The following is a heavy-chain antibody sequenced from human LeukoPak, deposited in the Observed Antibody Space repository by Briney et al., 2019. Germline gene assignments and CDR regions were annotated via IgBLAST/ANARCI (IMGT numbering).Heavy chain of an antibody. D-gene: IGHD5/OR15-5a*01. Sequence: GGSLRLSCTASEVTLNNAWMSWVRQAPGKGLEWIGRIKSKTYDGTTDYATPVKGRFTISRDDSKNTLYLQMNSLKTEDTAVYYCTTDGYGVSRNALDCWGQGILVTVSS. V-gene: IGHV3-15*01. CDR2: IKSKTYDGTT. CDR1: EVTLNNAW. J-gene: IGHJ4*02. CDR3: TTDGYGVSRNALDC.